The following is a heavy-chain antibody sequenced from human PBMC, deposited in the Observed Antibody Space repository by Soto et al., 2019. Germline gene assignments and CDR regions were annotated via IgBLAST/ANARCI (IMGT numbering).Heavy chain of an antibody. CDR1: GYTFTSYG. Sequence: QVQMVQSGAEVKKPGASVKVSCKASGYTFTSYGISWVRQAPGQGLEWMGWISAYNGNTNYAQKLQGRVTMTTDTSTSTAYIELRSLRSDDTAVYYCASSLLVGYGLEGESDWGQGTLVTVSS. D-gene: IGHD5-18*01. J-gene: IGHJ4*02. CDR3: ASSLLVGYGLEGESD. CDR2: ISAYNGNT. V-gene: IGHV1-18*01.